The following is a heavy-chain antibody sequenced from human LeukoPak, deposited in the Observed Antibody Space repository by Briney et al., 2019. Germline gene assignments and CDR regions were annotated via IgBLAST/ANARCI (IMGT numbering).Heavy chain of an antibody. J-gene: IGHJ4*02. V-gene: IGHV1-18*01. D-gene: IGHD5-18*01. CDR1: GYTFTSYG. CDR3: ARGLHTYPY. CDR2: ISAYNGNT. Sequence: ASVKVSCKASGYTFTSYGISWVRQAPGQGLEWMGWISAYNGNTNYAQKLQGRVTMTRNISISTTYMELSSLRSDDTAVYYCARGLHTYPYWGQGTLVTVSS.